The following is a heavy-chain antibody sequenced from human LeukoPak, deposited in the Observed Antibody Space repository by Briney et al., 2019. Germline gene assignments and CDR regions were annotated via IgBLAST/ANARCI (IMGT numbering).Heavy chain of an antibody. V-gene: IGHV4-4*02. Sequence: GSLRLSCAASGFTFSSYWMHWVRQPPGKGLEWIGETHHSGSTHYNPSLKSGVTISVDKSKNQFSLKLNSVTAADTAVYYCARRGSGWYFDYWGQGTLVTVSS. J-gene: IGHJ4*02. D-gene: IGHD6-19*01. CDR2: THHSGST. CDR3: ARRGSGWYFDY. CDR1: GFTFSSYW.